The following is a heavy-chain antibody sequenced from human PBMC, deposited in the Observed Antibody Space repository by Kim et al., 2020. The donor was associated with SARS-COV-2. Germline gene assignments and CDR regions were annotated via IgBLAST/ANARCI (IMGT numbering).Heavy chain of an antibody. CDR2: INPNSGGT. D-gene: IGHD6-13*01. V-gene: IGHV1-2*02. CDR3: ARVFFRSSNSPGDY. CDR1: GYTFTDYY. Sequence: ASVKVSCKASGYTFTDYYIHWVRQAPGQGLEWMGGINPNSGGTNYAQRFQGRVTMTRDTSIRTAYMELRRLRSDDSAVYYCARVFFRSSNSPGDYWGQGTLVTVSS. J-gene: IGHJ4*02.